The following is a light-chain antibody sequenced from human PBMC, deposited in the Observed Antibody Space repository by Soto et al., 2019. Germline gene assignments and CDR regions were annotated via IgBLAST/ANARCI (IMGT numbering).Light chain of an antibody. CDR1: QGITSY. CDR2: GAS. Sequence: IQLTQSPSSLSASVGDSVTITCRASQGITSYLAWYPQKPGKAPNLLIYGASNLQSGVPSRFSGRGSGTDFALTINSLQAEDFATYYCQQTRSYPSTFGGGTTVDIK. J-gene: IGKJ4*01. CDR3: QQTRSYPST. V-gene: IGKV1-9*01.